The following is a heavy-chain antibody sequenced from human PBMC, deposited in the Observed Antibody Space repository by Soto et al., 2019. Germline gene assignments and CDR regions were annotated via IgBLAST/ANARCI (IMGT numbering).Heavy chain of an antibody. Sequence: HGWSLELACAASGFTLTNAGMTWVRQAPGKGLEWVGRIKSKTDGGTTDYAAPVNGRFTISRDDSKDTLYLQMNSLKTEDTAVYYCATGLEVVVVTISWGQGTLVTVSS. V-gene: IGHV3-15*07. J-gene: IGHJ5*02. CDR3: ATGLEVVVVTIS. D-gene: IGHD2-21*01. CDR2: IKSKTDGGTT. CDR1: GFTLTNAG.